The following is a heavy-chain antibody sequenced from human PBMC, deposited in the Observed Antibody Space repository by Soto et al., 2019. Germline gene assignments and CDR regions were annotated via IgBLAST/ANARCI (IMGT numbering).Heavy chain of an antibody. CDR2: IIPICGTA. CDR1: GGTFSSYA. V-gene: IGHV1-69*01. Sequence: QVQLVQSGAEVKKPGSSVKVSCKASGGTFSSYAISWVRQAPGQGLEWMGGIIPICGTANYAQKFQGRVTITADESTSTAYMEVSSLRSEDTAVYYCARGHYYDSSGYFNWFDPWGQGTLVTVSS. J-gene: IGHJ5*02. CDR3: ARGHYYDSSGYFNWFDP. D-gene: IGHD3-22*01.